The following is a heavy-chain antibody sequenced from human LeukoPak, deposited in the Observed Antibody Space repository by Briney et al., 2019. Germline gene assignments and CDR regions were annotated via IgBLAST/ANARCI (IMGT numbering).Heavy chain of an antibody. Sequence: SETLSLTCTVSGGSISSYYWSWIRQPAGKGLEWIGRIYTSGSTNYNPSLKSRVTMSVDTSKNQFSLKLSSVTAAGTAVYYCARDRRVGATTLRWFDPWGQGTLVTVSS. V-gene: IGHV4-4*07. CDR3: ARDRRVGATTLRWFDP. J-gene: IGHJ5*02. D-gene: IGHD1-26*01. CDR1: GGSISSYY. CDR2: IYTSGST.